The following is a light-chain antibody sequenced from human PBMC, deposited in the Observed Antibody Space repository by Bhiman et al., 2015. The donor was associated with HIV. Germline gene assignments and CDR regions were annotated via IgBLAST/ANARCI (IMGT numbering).Light chain of an antibody. CDR2: ENN. CDR3: GTWHSALSGGGV. J-gene: IGLJ1*01. CDR1: SSNIGNNY. V-gene: IGLV1-51*02. Sequence: QSVLTQPPSVSAPPGQKVTIFCSGSSSNIGNNYVSWYQQLPGTAPKLLIYENNKRPSGIPDRFSGSKSGTSATLGITGLQTGDEADYYCGTWHSALSGGGVFGTGTRVTVL.